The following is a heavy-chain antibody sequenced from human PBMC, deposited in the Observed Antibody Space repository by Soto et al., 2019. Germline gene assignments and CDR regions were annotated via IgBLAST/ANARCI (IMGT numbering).Heavy chain of an antibody. CDR1: GFSLSNSDVG. CDR2: IYWDDDN. V-gene: IGHV2-5*02. D-gene: IGHD5-12*01. CDR3: AHTHRDGYPKT. J-gene: IGHJ5*02. Sequence: QITLKESGPTLVKPTQTLTLTCTFSGFSLSNSDVGVDWIIQPQGKALEWLALIYWDDDNPYSPSLKSRLTITKDTSKNQVVLTMTNMDPVDTATYYCAHTHRDGYPKTWGQGTLVTVSS.